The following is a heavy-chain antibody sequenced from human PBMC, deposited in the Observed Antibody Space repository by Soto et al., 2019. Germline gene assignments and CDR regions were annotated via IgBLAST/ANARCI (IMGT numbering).Heavy chain of an antibody. Sequence: EVQLLESGGGLVQPGGSLRLSCIVSGFPFSSYAMSWVRQAPGKGLEWVSTVSYSGGTTYYADSAKGRFTISRDNSRNTLFLQMNSVRAEVTAISYCATQAHGSENYLYYFYYCGQGTLVTVSS. CDR3: ATQAHGSENYLYYFYY. CDR1: GFPFSSYA. D-gene: IGHD1-26*01. J-gene: IGHJ4*02. CDR2: VSYSGGTT. V-gene: IGHV3-23*01.